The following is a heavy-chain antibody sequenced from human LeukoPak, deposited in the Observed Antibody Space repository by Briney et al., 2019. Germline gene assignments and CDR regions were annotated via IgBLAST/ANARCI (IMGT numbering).Heavy chain of an antibody. CDR3: ARQGVATAIDY. Sequence: PSETLSLTCTVSGGSISNYYWSWIRQPAGKGLEWIGRISASGNTNYNPSLKSRVTMSVDTSMNLFALKLSSVTAADTAVYYCARQGVATAIDYWGQGTLVTVSS. CDR2: ISASGNT. D-gene: IGHD2-21*02. J-gene: IGHJ4*02. V-gene: IGHV4-4*07. CDR1: GGSISNYY.